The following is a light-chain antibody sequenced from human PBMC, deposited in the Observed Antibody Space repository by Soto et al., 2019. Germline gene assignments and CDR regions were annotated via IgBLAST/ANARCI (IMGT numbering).Light chain of an antibody. V-gene: IGKV1-5*03. J-gene: IGKJ1*01. Sequence: EIQMTQSPSTLSGSVGDRVTITCRASQTISSWLAWYQQKPGKAPKLLIYKASTLTTGVPSRFSGSGSGTEFTLTISSLQPDDFAAYYCQHYNSYSEAFGQGTKVELK. CDR3: QHYNSYSEA. CDR2: KAS. CDR1: QTISSW.